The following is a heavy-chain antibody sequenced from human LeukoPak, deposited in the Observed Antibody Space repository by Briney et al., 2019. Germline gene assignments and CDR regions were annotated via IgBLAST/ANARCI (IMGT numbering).Heavy chain of an antibody. CDR3: ARDVESSSFGAFDI. D-gene: IGHD6-6*01. J-gene: IGHJ3*02. CDR1: GYTFTSYD. V-gene: IGHV1-8*01. CDR2: MNPNSGNT. Sequence: GASVKDSCKASGYTFTSYDINWVRQATGQGLEWMGWMNPNSGNTGYAHKLQGRVTMTTDTSTSTAYMELRSLRSDDTAVYYCARDVESSSFGAFDIWGQGTMVTVSS.